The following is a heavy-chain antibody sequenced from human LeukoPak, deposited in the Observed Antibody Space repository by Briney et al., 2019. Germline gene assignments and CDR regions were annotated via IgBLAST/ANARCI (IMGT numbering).Heavy chain of an antibody. CDR1: GYTFTSYW. V-gene: IGHV1-46*01. J-gene: IGHJ4*02. CDR2: INPDGGST. Sequence: GASVKVSCKGSGYTFTSYWIQWVRQAPGQGLEWMGLINPDGGSTAYAHRFQGRVTMTRDTSTCTVYMDLSSLRSEDTAMYYCARAPRNSSTMLDYWGQGTLVTVSS. D-gene: IGHD6-13*01. CDR3: ARAPRNSSTMLDY.